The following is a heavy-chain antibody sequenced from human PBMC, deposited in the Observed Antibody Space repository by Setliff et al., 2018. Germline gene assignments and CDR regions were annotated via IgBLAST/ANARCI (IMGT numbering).Heavy chain of an antibody. CDR2: TNPNSGNT. Sequence: GASVKVSCKASGYTFTSYDINWVRQATGQGLEWMGWTNPNSGNTGYAQKFQGRVTMTRNTSISTAYMELSSLRSEDTAVYYCARHGTPEGWFDPWGQGTLVTVSS. J-gene: IGHJ5*02. CDR3: ARHGTPEGWFDP. V-gene: IGHV1-8*01. D-gene: IGHD1-1*01. CDR1: GYTFTSYD.